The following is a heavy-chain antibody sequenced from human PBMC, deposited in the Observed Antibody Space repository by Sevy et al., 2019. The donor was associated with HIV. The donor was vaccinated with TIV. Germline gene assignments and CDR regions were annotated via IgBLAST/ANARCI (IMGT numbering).Heavy chain of an antibody. V-gene: IGHV1-46*02. D-gene: IGHD3-22*01. J-gene: IGHJ4*02. Sequence: ASVKVSCKASGYNFNNYYIHWVRQAPGQGLEWMGLINPSGGSKSNAKKFKGRVTMTRDTSTSTVYMELSSLRSEDTAVYYCARVYYYDYSGPGFWGQGTLVTVSS. CDR3: ARVYYYDYSGPGF. CDR1: GYNFNNYY. CDR2: INPSGGSK.